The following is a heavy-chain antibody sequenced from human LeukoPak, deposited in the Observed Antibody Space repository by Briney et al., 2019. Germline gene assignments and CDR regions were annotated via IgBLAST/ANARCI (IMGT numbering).Heavy chain of an antibody. CDR3: ARGYDFWSGYPNYYYYMDV. CDR2: MNPNSGNT. Sequence: ASVKVSCKASGYTFTSYDMNWVRQATGQGLEWMGWMNPNSGNTGYAQKFQGRVTMTRNTSISTAYMELSSLRSEDTAVYYCARGYDFWSGYPNYYYYMDVWGKGTTVTVSS. D-gene: IGHD3-3*01. V-gene: IGHV1-8*01. J-gene: IGHJ6*03. CDR1: GYTFTSYD.